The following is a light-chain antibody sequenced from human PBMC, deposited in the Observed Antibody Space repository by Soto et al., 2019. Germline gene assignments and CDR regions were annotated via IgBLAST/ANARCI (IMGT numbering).Light chain of an antibody. Sequence: EIVLTQSPATLSVSPGERATLSCRASQSVSGDLAWYHHKPGQAPRLLIYDASTRALDTPARFAGSGSGTEFTLTISRLEPEDFEVYYCQQYGGSPRTLGQGTKVDIK. V-gene: IGKV3-15*01. J-gene: IGKJ1*01. CDR1: QSVSGD. CDR2: DAS. CDR3: QQYGGSPRT.